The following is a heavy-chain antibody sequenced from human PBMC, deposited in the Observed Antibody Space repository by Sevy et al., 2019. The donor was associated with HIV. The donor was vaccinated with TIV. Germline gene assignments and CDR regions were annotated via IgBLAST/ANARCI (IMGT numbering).Heavy chain of an antibody. V-gene: IGHV4-31*03. J-gene: IGHJ4*02. D-gene: IGHD5-18*01. CDR2: MHYSGST. CDR3: ARATDRGYTYSPPAF. Sequence: SETLSLTCTVSGASISSGAYFWSWIRQHPGKGLEWIGSMHYSGSTYYNPSLKSRLSISVDTSKNQFSLRLTSLTAADTAVYYCARATDRGYTYSPPAFWGQGTLVTVSS. CDR1: GASISSGAYF.